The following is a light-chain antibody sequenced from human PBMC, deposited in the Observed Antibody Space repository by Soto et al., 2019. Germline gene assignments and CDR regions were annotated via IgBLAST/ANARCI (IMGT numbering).Light chain of an antibody. CDR2: AAS. CDR1: QDISNY. V-gene: IGKV1-27*01. Sequence: DIQMTQSPSSLSASIGDRVTITCRASQDISNYLAWYQQKPGKVPKLLIYAASTLQSGAPSRFSGSGSGTDFTLTISSLQPEDVATYYCQKYNSVPWAFGQGTKVEIK. CDR3: QKYNSVPWA. J-gene: IGKJ1*01.